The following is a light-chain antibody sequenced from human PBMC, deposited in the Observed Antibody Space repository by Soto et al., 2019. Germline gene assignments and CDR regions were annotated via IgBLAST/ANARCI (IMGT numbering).Light chain of an antibody. CDR3: ATWDDSLNGVV. V-gene: IGLV1-47*01. J-gene: IGLJ2*01. CDR1: SSNIGSNY. CDR2: RNN. Sequence: QAVLTQPPSAYGTPGQTVTISCSGSSSNIGSNYVYWYQQLPGTAPKLLIYRNNQRPSGVPDRFSGSKSGTSASLAISGLRSEDEADYYCATWDDSLNGVVFGGGTKLTVL.